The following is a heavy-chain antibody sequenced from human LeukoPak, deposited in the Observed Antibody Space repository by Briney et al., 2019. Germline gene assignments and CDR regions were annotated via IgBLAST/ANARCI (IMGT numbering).Heavy chain of an antibody. V-gene: IGHV4-4*07. CDR3: ARDGSGSYEAYFDY. CDR2: IYSSGST. J-gene: IGHJ4*02. D-gene: IGHD3-10*01. Sequence: SETLSLTCTVSGGSISSYYWSWIRQPAGKGLEWIGRIYSSGSTNYNPSLKSRVTMSVDTSKNQFSLKLSSVTAADTAVYYCARDGSGSYEAYFDYWGQGTLVTVSS. CDR1: GGSISSYY.